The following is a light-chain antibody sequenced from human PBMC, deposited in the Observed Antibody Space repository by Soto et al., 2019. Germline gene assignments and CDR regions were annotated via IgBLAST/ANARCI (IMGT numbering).Light chain of an antibody. CDR3: QQYDSSPLYT. CDR2: DAS. J-gene: IGKJ2*01. Sequence: ETVLTQSPGTLSLSPGERATLSCRASQSVSSRSLAWYQQKPGQAPRLLIYDASSRATGIPDRFSGSGSGTDFSLTISRLEPEDFAVYYCQQYDSSPLYTFGQGTKVDIK. CDR1: QSVSSRS. V-gene: IGKV3-20*01.